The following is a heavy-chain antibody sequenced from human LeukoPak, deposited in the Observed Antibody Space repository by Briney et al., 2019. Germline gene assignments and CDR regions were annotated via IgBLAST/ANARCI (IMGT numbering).Heavy chain of an antibody. CDR2: IWYDGSNK. J-gene: IGHJ3*02. Sequence: GGSLRLSCAASGFTFSSYGMHWVRHAPGKVLEWVAVIWYDGSNKYYADSVKGRFTISRDNSKNTLYLQMNSLRAEDTAVYYCARYHEGYCSGGSCYGEYAFDIWGQGTMVTVSS. CDR1: GFTFSSYG. V-gene: IGHV3-33*01. CDR3: ARYHEGYCSGGSCYGEYAFDI. D-gene: IGHD2-15*01.